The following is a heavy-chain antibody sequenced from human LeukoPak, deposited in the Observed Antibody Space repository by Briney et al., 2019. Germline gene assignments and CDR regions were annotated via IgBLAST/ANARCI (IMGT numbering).Heavy chain of an antibody. Sequence: SGGSLRLSCAASGFTFSSYAMSWVRQAPGKGLEWVSAISGSGGSTYYADSVKGRFTISRDNSKNTLYLQMNSLRAEDTAVYYCATCSGSYPGLWYFYFDYWGQGTLVTVSS. D-gene: IGHD1-26*01. CDR1: GFTFSSYA. CDR2: ISGSGGST. CDR3: ATCSGSYPGLWYFYFDY. J-gene: IGHJ4*02. V-gene: IGHV3-23*01.